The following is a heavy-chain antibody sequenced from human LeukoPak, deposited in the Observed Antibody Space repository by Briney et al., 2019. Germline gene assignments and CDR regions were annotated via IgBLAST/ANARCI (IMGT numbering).Heavy chain of an antibody. J-gene: IGHJ6*02. CDR3: ARGGVPYYYDSSGYFTSDYCYYGMDV. Sequence: SETLSLTCTVYGGSFSGYYWSWIRQPPGKGLEWIGEINHSGSTNYNPSFKSRVTISVDTSKNQFSLKLSSVTAADTAVYYCARGGVPYYYDSSGYFTSDYCYYGMDVWGQGTTVTVSS. V-gene: IGHV4-34*01. D-gene: IGHD3-22*01. CDR1: GGSFSGYY. CDR2: INHSGST.